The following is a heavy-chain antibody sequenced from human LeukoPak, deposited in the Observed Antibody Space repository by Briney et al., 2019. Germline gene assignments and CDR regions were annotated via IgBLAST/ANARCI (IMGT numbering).Heavy chain of an antibody. V-gene: IGHV1-69*13. Sequence: SVKVSHKASGGTFSSYAISWVRQAPGQGLEWMGGIIPIFGTANYAQKFQGRVTITADESTSTAYMELSSLRSEDTAVYYCARATQSLNWFDPWGQGTLVTVSS. CDR3: ARATQSLNWFDP. J-gene: IGHJ5*02. CDR2: IIPIFGTA. CDR1: GGTFSSYA.